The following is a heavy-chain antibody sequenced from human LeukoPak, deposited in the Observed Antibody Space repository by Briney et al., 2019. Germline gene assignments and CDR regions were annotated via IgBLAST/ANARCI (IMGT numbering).Heavy chain of an antibody. Sequence: SETLSLTCTVSGGSISSYYWIWIRQPAGKGLEWIVRIYTSGSNNYNLSLKSRVTMSVDTSKHQFSLKLSSVTAADTAVYYCARTYGSGNYYYYYYYYMDVWGKGPRSPSP. CDR3: ARTYGSGNYYYYYYYYMDV. CDR2: IYTSGSN. V-gene: IGHV4-4*07. J-gene: IGHJ6*03. CDR1: GGSISSYY. D-gene: IGHD3-10*01.